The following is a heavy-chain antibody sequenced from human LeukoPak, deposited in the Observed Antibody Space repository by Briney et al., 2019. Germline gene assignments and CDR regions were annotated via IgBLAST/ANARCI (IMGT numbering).Heavy chain of an antibody. V-gene: IGHV1-2*02. Sequence: ASVKVSCKASGYTFTGYYMHWVRQAPGQGLEWMGWINPNSGGTNYAQKFQGRVTMTRDTSISTAYMELSRLRSDDTAVYYCARNNYGDYVWYFDLWGRGTLVTVSS. CDR2: INPNSGGT. D-gene: IGHD4-17*01. CDR1: GYTFTGYY. J-gene: IGHJ2*01. CDR3: ARNNYGDYVWYFDL.